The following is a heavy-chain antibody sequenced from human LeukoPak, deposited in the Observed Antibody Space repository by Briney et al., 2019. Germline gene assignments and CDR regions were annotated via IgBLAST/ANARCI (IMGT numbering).Heavy chain of an antibody. CDR2: IYTTGST. D-gene: IGHD3-22*01. CDR1: GGSISSGTYY. V-gene: IGHV4-61*02. Sequence: SQTLSLTCTVFGGSISSGTYYWAWIRQPAGKGLEWIGRIYTTGSTNYNPSLKSRVTMSTDTSKNQFSLKLSSVTAADTAVYYCARVTTGGYYNCWGQGTLVTVSS. J-gene: IGHJ4*02. CDR3: ARVTTGGYYNC.